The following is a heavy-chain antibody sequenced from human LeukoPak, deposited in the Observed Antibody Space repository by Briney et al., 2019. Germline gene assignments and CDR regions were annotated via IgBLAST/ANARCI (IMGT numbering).Heavy chain of an antibody. CDR2: ISWNSGSI. V-gene: IGHV3-9*01. Sequence: PGGSLRLSCAASGFTFDDYAMPWVRQAPGKGLEWVSGISWNSGSIGYADSVKGRFTISRDNAKNSLYLQMNSLRAEDTALYYCAKDIAAAGLGGFDPWGQGTLVTVSS. J-gene: IGHJ5*02. D-gene: IGHD6-13*01. CDR1: GFTFDDYA. CDR3: AKDIAAAGLGGFDP.